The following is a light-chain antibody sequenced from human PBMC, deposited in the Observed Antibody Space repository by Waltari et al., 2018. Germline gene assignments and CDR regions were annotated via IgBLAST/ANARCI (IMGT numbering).Light chain of an antibody. CDR1: RDISNN. CDR2: DAA. V-gene: IGKV1-33*01. Sequence: DIQMTQSPSSLSASVGDRVTITCQASRDISNNVNWYQQKPGRAPKLLIYDAAKLETGVPSRFSGSGSGTHFTFTISNLQPEDIATYYCQRHDNLSYTFGQGTKLVIK. CDR3: QRHDNLSYT. J-gene: IGKJ2*01.